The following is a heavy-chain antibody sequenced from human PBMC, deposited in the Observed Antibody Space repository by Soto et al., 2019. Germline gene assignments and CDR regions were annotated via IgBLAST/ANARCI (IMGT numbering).Heavy chain of an antibody. V-gene: IGHV4-4*02. Sequence: SETLCLTCAVSGGSISSSDWWSWVRQPPGKELEWIGEIYYSGNTNYSPSLESRVTMSVDKSKNQFSLKLTSVTAADTAVYYCARDDESGMDVWGQGTTVTVSS. CDR2: IYYSGNT. CDR1: GGSISSSDW. CDR3: ARDDESGMDV. J-gene: IGHJ6*02.